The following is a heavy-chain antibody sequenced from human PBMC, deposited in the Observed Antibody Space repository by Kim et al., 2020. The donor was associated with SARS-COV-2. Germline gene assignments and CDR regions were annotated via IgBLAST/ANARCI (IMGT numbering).Heavy chain of an antibody. V-gene: IGHV1-18*01. CDR2: ISAYNGNT. CDR1: GYTFTSYG. CDR3: ARGGRRAYAAEVYYYYGMDV. J-gene: IGHJ6*02. D-gene: IGHD2-15*01. Sequence: ASVKVSCKASGYTFTSYGISWVRRAPGQGLEWMGWISAYNGNTNYAQKLQGRVTMTTDTSTSTAYMELRSLRSDDTAVYYCARGGRRAYAAEVYYYYGMDVWGQGTTVTVSS.